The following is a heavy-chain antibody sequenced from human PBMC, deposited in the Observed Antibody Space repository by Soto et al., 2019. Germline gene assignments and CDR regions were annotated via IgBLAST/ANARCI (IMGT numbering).Heavy chain of an antibody. CDR2: ISYDGSNK. CDR1: GVTFSSYA. D-gene: IGHD6-13*01. Sequence: GGSLRLSCAASGVTFSSYAMHWVRQAPGKGLEWVAVISYDGSNKYYADSVKGRFTISRDNSKNTLYLQMNSLRAEDTAVYYCARELNLAAAGISPFDYWGQGTLVTVSS. CDR3: ARELNLAAAGISPFDY. J-gene: IGHJ4*02. V-gene: IGHV3-30-3*01.